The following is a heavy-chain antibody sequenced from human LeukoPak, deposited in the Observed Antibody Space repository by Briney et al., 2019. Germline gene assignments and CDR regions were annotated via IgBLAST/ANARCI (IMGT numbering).Heavy chain of an antibody. CDR3: ARDKVGMIHY. J-gene: IGHJ4*02. CDR2: IHHSGTS. D-gene: IGHD2-21*01. V-gene: IGHV4-31*03. Sequence: TLSLTCTVSGGXISSGNYYWSWVRQDPGKGLEWIGYIHHSGTSYYNPSLKSRLSMSVDTSKNQFSLRLSSVTAADTAVYYCARDKVGMIHYWGQGTLVTVSS. CDR1: GGXISSGNYY.